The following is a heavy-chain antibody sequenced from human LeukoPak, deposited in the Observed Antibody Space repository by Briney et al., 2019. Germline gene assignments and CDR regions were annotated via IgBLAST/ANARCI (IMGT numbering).Heavy chain of an antibody. D-gene: IGHD3-16*02. CDR3: ARGSTFGGVISDF. J-gene: IGHJ4*02. Sequence: PGGSLRLSCAASGFTFSSYEMNWVRQAPGKGLEWVSYISSSGSTIYYADSVKGRFTISRGNANNSLHLQMNSLRVEDTGIYFCARGSTFGGVISDFWGQGTLVTVSS. CDR2: ISSSGSTI. V-gene: IGHV3-48*03. CDR1: GFTFSSYE.